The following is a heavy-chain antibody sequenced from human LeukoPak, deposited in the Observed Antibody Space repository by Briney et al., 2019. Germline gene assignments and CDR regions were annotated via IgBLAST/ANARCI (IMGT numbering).Heavy chain of an antibody. Sequence: GGSLRLSCAASGFPFDRYWMSWVRLAPGKGLEWVANIKHDGSEKTFVDSVRGRFTISRDNAENSLYLQMNSLRAEDTAVYYCARQPIYEAYFDFWGQGTLVTVTS. CDR2: IKHDGSEK. J-gene: IGHJ4*02. D-gene: IGHD3-16*01. CDR3: ARQPIYEAYFDF. CDR1: GFPFDRYW. V-gene: IGHV3-7*01.